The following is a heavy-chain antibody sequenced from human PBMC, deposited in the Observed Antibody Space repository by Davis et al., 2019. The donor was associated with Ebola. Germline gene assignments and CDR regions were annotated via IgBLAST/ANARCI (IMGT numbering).Heavy chain of an antibody. D-gene: IGHD6-13*01. V-gene: IGHV2-70*01. Sequence: SGPTLVKPTQTLTLTCTFSGFSLSTSGVGVGWIRQPPGKALEWLALIDWDDDKYYSTSLKTRLTISKDTSKNQVVLTMTNMDPVDTATYYCARSRYSSSSGLYGMDVWGQGTTVTVSS. J-gene: IGHJ6*02. CDR1: GFSLSTSGVG. CDR3: ARSRYSSSSGLYGMDV. CDR2: IDWDDDK.